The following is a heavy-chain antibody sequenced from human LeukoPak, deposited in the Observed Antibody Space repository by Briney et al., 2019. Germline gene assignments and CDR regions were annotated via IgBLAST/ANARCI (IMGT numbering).Heavy chain of an antibody. D-gene: IGHD2-15*01. CDR2: IIPSGGST. J-gene: IGHJ6*02. CDR3: ARDEDIVVVVAEPGGMDV. CDR1: GYTSTSYY. V-gene: IGHV1-46*01. Sequence: ASVKVSCKASGYTSTSYYMHWVRQAPGQGLEWMGIIIPSGGSTSYAQKFQGRVTMTRDTSTSTVYMELSSLRSEDTAVYYCARDEDIVVVVAEPGGMDVWGQGTTVTVSS.